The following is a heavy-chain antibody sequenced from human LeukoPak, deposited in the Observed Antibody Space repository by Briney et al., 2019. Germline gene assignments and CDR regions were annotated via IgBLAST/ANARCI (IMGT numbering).Heavy chain of an antibody. CDR3: ARKFTNDSSGYRDAFDI. V-gene: IGHV1-46*01. CDR1: GYTFTSYY. Sequence: ASVKVSCKASGYTFTSYYMHWVRQAPGQGLEWMGIINPSGGSTSYAQKFQGRVTMTRDMSTSTVYMELSSLRSEDTAVYYCARKFTNDSSGYRDAFDIWGQGTMVTVSS. CDR2: INPSGGST. J-gene: IGHJ3*02. D-gene: IGHD3-22*01.